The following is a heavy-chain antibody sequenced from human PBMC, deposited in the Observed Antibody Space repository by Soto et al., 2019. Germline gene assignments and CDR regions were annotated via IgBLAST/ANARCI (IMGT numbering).Heavy chain of an antibody. J-gene: IGHJ5*01. CDR1: GYAISSGYY. V-gene: IGHV4-38-2*01. Sequence: TLSLTCAVSGYAISSGYYWGWIRHPPGKGLEWIGSIYQSGSTYYNLSLKSRVTISVDTSKNQSSLKVSSVTAADTAVYYCARELIAAAGNNWFDSWGQGSLVTVS. CDR2: IYQSGST. CDR3: ARELIAAAGNNWFDS. D-gene: IGHD6-13*01.